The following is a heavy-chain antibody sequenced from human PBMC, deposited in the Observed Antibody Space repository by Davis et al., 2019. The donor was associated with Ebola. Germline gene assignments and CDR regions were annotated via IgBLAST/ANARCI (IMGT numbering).Heavy chain of an antibody. V-gene: IGHV4-34*01. CDR2: IYHSGST. Sequence: SETLSLTCTVSGGSISNFYWTWIRQPPGKGLEWIGEIYHSGSTNYNPSLKSRVTISVDTSKNQFSLKLSSVTAADTAVYYCARGPDEFDYWGQGTLVTVSS. CDR3: ARGPDEFDY. J-gene: IGHJ4*02. CDR1: GGSISNFY.